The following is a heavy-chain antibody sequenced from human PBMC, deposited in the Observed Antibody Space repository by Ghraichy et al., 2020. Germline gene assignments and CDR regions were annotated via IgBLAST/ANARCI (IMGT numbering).Heavy chain of an antibody. D-gene: IGHD7-27*01. CDR1: GFTVSNTY. Sequence: GGSLRLSCAASGFTVSNTYMSWVRQAPGKGLEWVSVIYTGGTTYYADSVKGRFTMSSDNSKNIVYLQMNSLRVEDTAVYYCARPPPGVFYWYFDLWGRGTLVTVSS. J-gene: IGHJ2*01. CDR2: IYTGGTT. V-gene: IGHV3-53*01. CDR3: ARPPPGVFYWYFDL.